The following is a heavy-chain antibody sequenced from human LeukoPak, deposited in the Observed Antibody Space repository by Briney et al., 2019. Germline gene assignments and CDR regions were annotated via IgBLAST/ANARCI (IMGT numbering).Heavy chain of an antibody. CDR1: GFTFSSYE. CDR3: ARDERPYDSSGYYSKLFDY. Sequence: GGSLRLSCAASGFTFSSYEMNWVRQAPGKGLEWVSYISSSGSTIYYADSVKGRFTISRDNAKNSLYLQMNSLRAEDTAVYYCARDERPYDSSGYYSKLFDYWGQGTLVTVSS. J-gene: IGHJ4*02. D-gene: IGHD3-22*01. V-gene: IGHV3-48*03. CDR2: ISSSGSTI.